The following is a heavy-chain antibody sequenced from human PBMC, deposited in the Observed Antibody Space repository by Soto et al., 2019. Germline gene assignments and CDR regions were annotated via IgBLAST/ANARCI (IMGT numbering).Heavy chain of an antibody. CDR1: GYTFTSFY. CDR3: ARVLPRIATSREGDY. V-gene: IGHV1-46*01. D-gene: IGHD6-13*01. J-gene: IGHJ4*02. CDR2: INPSGGST. Sequence: ASVKVSYKASGYTFTSFYMHWMRQAPGQGLEWMGIINPSGGSTSYAQKFQGRVTMTGDTSTNTVYMELSSLRSEDTAVYYCARVLPRIATSREGDYWGQ.